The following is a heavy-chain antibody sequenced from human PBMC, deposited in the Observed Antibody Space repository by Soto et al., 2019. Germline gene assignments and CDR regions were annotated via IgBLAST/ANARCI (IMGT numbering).Heavy chain of an antibody. CDR1: GTSISSTYW. CDR2: IYHSGTT. D-gene: IGHD2-8*02. Sequence: PSETLSLTCVVSGTSISSTYWWTWVRQAPGKGLEWIGEIYHSGTTNYNPSLKSRVTISVDKSNNQFSLELTSVTAADTAIYYCATLPPRIVVVVCPISPWGQGTPVTVSS. CDR3: ATLPPRIVVVVCPISP. J-gene: IGHJ5*02. V-gene: IGHV4-4*02.